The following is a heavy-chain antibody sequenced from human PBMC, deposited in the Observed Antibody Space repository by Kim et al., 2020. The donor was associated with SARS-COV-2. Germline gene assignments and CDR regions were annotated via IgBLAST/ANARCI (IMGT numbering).Heavy chain of an antibody. J-gene: IGHJ6*02. CDR1: GYTFTSYA. CDR2: INAGNGNT. D-gene: IGHD2-8*01. Sequence: ASVKVSCKASGYTFTSYAMHWVRQAPGQRLEWMGWINAGNGNTKYSQKFQGRVTITRDTSASTAYMELSSLRSEDTAVYYCARVFPPFYYYGMDVWGQGTTVTVSS. V-gene: IGHV1-3*01. CDR3: ARVFPPFYYYGMDV.